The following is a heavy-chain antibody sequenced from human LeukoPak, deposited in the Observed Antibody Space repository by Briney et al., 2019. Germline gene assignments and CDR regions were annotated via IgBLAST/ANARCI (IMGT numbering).Heavy chain of an antibody. Sequence: SETLSLTCTVSGGSISSHYWSWVRQPPGKGLEWIAYIYYSRSTKYNPSLKSRVTISVETPKNQFSLKLSSVTAADTAVYYCARSEYSSSWYGWYYYYYMDVWGKGTTVTVSS. V-gene: IGHV4-59*11. D-gene: IGHD6-13*01. CDR3: ARSEYSSSWYGWYYYYYMDV. CDR1: GGSISSHY. CDR2: IYYSRST. J-gene: IGHJ6*03.